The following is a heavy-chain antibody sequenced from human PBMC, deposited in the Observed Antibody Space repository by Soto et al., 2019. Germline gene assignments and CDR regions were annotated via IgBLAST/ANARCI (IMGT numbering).Heavy chain of an antibody. J-gene: IGHJ4*02. D-gene: IGHD3-22*01. V-gene: IGHV4-61*01. Sequence: PSETLSLTCTVSGGSVSSGSYYWSWIRQPPGKGLEWIGYIYYSGSTNYNPSLKSRVTISVDTSKNQFSLKLSSVTAADTAVYYCARVIMGHGNYDSSGSFDYWGQGTLVTVSS. CDR1: GGSVSSGSYY. CDR3: ARVIMGHGNYDSSGSFDY. CDR2: IYYSGST.